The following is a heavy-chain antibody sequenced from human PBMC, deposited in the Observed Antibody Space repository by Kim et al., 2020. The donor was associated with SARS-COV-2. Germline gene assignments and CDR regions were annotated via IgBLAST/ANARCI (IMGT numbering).Heavy chain of an antibody. Sequence: ASVKVSCKASGYAFTSYAMNWVRQAPGQTPEWMGWVNGVNGNAQLSQKFQGRVTFTRDTSASTSYMELSGLRFEDTAIYYCARGTTAGWFDSWGQGTLVT. D-gene: IGHD1-1*01. CDR2: VNGVNGNA. CDR1: GYAFTSYA. J-gene: IGHJ5*01. CDR3: ARGTTAGWFDS. V-gene: IGHV1-3*01.